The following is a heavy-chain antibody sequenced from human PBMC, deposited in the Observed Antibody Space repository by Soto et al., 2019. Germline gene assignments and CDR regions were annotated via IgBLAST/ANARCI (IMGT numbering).Heavy chain of an antibody. Sequence: ASVKVSCKASGYRFSSYAIQWVRQAPGQRLEWMGWINVGNGNTKYSQKFQGRVTITRDTSASTAYMELSSLRSEDTAVYYCARSVAPYYFDYWGQGTLVTVSS. D-gene: IGHD2-15*01. J-gene: IGHJ4*02. CDR3: ARSVAPYYFDY. V-gene: IGHV1-3*01. CDR1: GYRFSSYA. CDR2: INVGNGNT.